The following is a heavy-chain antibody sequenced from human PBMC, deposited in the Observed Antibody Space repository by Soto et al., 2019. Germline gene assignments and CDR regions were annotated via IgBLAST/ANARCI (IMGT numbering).Heavy chain of an antibody. CDR3: AKGGRQWLVTSDFNY. CDR2: VSHDGRNT. D-gene: IGHD6-19*01. V-gene: IGHV3-30*18. CDR1: GFTFSDYA. Sequence: VQLVESGGGVVQPGRSLRLSCAASGFTFSDYAMHWVRQAPGKGLEWVAVVSHDGRNTHYADSVKGRFTISRDSSKNTVSLAMTILRAEDTAVYSCAKGGRQWLVTSDFNYWGQGALVPVSS. J-gene: IGHJ4*02.